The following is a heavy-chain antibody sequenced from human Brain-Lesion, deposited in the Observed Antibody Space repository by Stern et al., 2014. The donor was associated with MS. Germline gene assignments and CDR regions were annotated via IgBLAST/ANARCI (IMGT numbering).Heavy chain of an antibody. CDR3: GRAGLDDTFDV. CDR1: GGSVSSNRYY. CDR2: IYYSGAT. Sequence: MQLVESGPGLVKPSETLSLTCSISGGSVSSNRYYWGWIRQPPGKGLEWIGIIYYSGATFYNPSLKSRVSISMDTSKTQFSLSLSSVTAADTAVYYCGRAGLDDTFDVWGQGTMVTVSS. D-gene: IGHD3/OR15-3a*01. J-gene: IGHJ3*01. V-gene: IGHV4-39*01.